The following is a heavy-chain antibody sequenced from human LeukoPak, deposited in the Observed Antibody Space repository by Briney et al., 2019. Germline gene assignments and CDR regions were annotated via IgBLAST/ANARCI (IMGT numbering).Heavy chain of an antibody. D-gene: IGHD6-13*01. V-gene: IGHV3-21*01. CDR2: INSVGTYV. CDR3: ARDSSSWDEAGDY. Sequence: GGSLRLSCVASGFTLSSYAMHWVRQAPGKGLEWVSSINSVGTYVYYADSVRGRFTISSDNAKNTLYLQMSSPRAEDTAVYYCARDSSSWDEAGDYWGQGTLVTVSS. CDR1: GFTLSSYA. J-gene: IGHJ4*02.